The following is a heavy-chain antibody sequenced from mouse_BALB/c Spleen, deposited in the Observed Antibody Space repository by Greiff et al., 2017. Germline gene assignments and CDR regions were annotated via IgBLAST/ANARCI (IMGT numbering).Heavy chain of an antibody. CDR2: ISYSGST. Sequence: EVQLQQSGPGLVKPSQSLSLTCTVTGYSITSDYAWNWIRQFPGNKLEWMGYISYSGSTSYNPSLKSRISITRDTSKNQFFLQLNSVTTEDTATYYCARCYRYDDYYAMDYWGQGTSVTVSS. D-gene: IGHD2-14*01. J-gene: IGHJ4*01. V-gene: IGHV3-2*02. CDR1: GYSITSDYA. CDR3: ARCYRYDDYYAMDY.